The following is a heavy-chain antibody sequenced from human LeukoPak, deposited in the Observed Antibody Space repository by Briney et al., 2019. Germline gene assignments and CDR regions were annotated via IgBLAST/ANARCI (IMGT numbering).Heavy chain of an antibody. D-gene: IGHD6-13*01. CDR2: IKQDGSEK. J-gene: IGHJ6*03. Sequence: PGGSLRLSCAASGFTFSSYWMSWVRQAPGKGLEWVANIKQDGSEKYYVDSVKGRFTISRDNAKNSLYLQMNSLRAEDTAVYYCARDRPIAAARYYYYYMDVWGEGTTVTVSS. V-gene: IGHV3-7*01. CDR3: ARDRPIAAARYYYYYMDV. CDR1: GFTFSSYW.